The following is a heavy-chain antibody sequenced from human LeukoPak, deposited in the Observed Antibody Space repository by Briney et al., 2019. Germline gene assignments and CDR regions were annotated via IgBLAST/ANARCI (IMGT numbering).Heavy chain of an antibody. CDR3: ARDRDRGTYYCSQGMDV. J-gene: IGHJ6*01. CDR1: GFTFGTYA. Sequence: VGSLRLSCAASGFTFGTYAMNGVRQAPGQGLEWVSDISDSGGDTYYADSVKGRFTVSRDNSKHTLYLQVHGLRAEDTAIYYCARDRDRGTYYCSQGMDVWGAGTTVSVSS. CDR2: ISDSGGDT. V-gene: IGHV3-23*01. D-gene: IGHD3-22*01.